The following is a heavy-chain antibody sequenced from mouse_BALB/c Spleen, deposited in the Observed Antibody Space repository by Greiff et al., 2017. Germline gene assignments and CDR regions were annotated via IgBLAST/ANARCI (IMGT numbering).Heavy chain of an antibody. D-gene: IGHD2-3*01. Sequence: VQVVESGPGLVAPSQSLSITCTVSGFSLTDYGVSWIRQPPGKGLEWLGVIWGGGSTDYNAAFISRLSISKDNSKSQVFFKMNSLQANDTAIYYCASSNDGYTYAMDYWGQGTSVTVSS. V-gene: IGHV2-6-5*01. CDR2: IWGGGST. CDR3: ASSNDGYTYAMDY. J-gene: IGHJ4*01. CDR1: GFSLTDYG.